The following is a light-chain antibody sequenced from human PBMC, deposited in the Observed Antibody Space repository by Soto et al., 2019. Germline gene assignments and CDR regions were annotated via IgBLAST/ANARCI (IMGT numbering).Light chain of an antibody. CDR2: TNN. J-gene: IGLJ1*01. CDR1: SSNIGSNT. CDR3: ATLDDSLNGYG. V-gene: IGLV1-44*01. Sequence: QSVLTQPPSASGTPGQRVTISCSGGSSNIGSNTVNWYQHLPGTAPKLLIDTNNQRPSGVPDRFSGSKSGTSASLAISGLRSEDEADYYCATLDDSLNGYGFGTGTKLTV.